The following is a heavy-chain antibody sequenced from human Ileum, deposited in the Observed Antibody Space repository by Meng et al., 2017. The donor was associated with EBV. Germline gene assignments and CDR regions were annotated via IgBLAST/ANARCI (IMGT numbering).Heavy chain of an antibody. V-gene: IGHV4-30-4*01. D-gene: IGHD6-13*01. CDR2: HSGSP. CDR1: CGSISSVAYH. Sequence: QVQRPVSGPGLVNPSHTLPLTCAGSCGSISSVAYHLSWIRQPPGKGLEWIGHSGSPSYNPSLRSRLTISVDPSKNQFSLRLDSATAADTAVYYCAIYAEGAGGKGYWGQGTLVTVSS. J-gene: IGHJ4*02. CDR3: AIYAEGAGGKGY.